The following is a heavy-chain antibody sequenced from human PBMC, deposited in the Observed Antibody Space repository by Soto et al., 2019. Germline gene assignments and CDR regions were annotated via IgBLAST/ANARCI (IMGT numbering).Heavy chain of an antibody. CDR1: GFTFSSDW. D-gene: IGHD6-13*01. J-gene: IGHJ4*02. Sequence: EVQLVESGGGLVQPGGYLRLSCAASGFTFSSDWMNWVRQAPGKGLVWVSRVNGDGSSTTYGDYVEGRFTISRDNAKNTLYLQMNSLTAEDTAVYYCARMSGTSSTWGQGTLVTVS. V-gene: IGHV3-74*01. CDR3: ARMSGTSST. CDR2: VNGDGSST.